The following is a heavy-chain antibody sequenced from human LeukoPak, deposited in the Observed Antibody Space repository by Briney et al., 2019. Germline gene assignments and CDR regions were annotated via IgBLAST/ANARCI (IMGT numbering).Heavy chain of an antibody. Sequence: SETLSLTCTVSSGSISSRNNFWGWIRQPPGQGLEWIASIHSGGSTYFRPSLKSRVTMSIDTSKNQFSLKLSSVTAADTAIYYCVRDWSTTGGFGMDVWGQGTTVTVSS. J-gene: IGHJ6*02. CDR3: VRDWSTTGGFGMDV. D-gene: IGHD4-17*01. CDR2: IHSGGST. V-gene: IGHV4-39*07. CDR1: SGSISSRNNF.